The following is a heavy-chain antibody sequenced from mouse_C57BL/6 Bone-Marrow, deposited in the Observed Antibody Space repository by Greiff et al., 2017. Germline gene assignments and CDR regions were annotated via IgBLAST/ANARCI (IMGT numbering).Heavy chain of an antibody. D-gene: IGHD1-1*01. Sequence: DVQLVESGGGLVKPGGSLKLSCAASGFTFSDYGMHWVRQAPEKGLEWVAYISSGSSTIYYADTVKGRFTISRDNAKNTLFLQRTSLRSEDTAMYYCARQGTTDAMDYWGQGTSVTVSS. CDR2: ISSGSSTI. J-gene: IGHJ4*01. CDR3: ARQGTTDAMDY. V-gene: IGHV5-17*01. CDR1: GFTFSDYG.